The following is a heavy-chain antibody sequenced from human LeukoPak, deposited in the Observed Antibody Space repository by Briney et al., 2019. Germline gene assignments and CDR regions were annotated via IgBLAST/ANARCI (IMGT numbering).Heavy chain of an antibody. J-gene: IGHJ4*02. CDR2: IYSGGST. CDR3: AKGASSGGYVSVGVDY. V-gene: IGHV3-53*01. Sequence: PGGSLRLSCAASGFTVSSNYMSWVRQAPGKGLEWVSVIYSGGSTYYADSVKGRFTISRDNSKNTLYLQMNSLRAEDTAVYYCAKGASSGGYVSVGVDYWGQGTLVTVSS. CDR1: GFTVSSNY. D-gene: IGHD6-19*01.